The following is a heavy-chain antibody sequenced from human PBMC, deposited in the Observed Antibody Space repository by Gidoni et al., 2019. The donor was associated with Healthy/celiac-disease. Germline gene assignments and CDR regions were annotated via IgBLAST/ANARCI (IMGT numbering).Heavy chain of an antibody. CDR3: ARLYGDDLYYFDY. CDR2: LYYSGST. Sequence: QVQLQESGPGLVKPSETLSLTCTVSGGSISSYYWSWIRQPPGKGLEWIGYLYYSGSTNYNPSLKSRVTISVDTSKNQFSLKLSSVTAADTAVYYCARLYGDDLYYFDYWGQGTLVTVSS. V-gene: IGHV4-59*08. D-gene: IGHD4-17*01. CDR1: GGSISSYY. J-gene: IGHJ4*02.